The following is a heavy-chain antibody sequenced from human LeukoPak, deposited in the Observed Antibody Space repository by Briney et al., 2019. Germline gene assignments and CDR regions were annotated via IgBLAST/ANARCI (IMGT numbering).Heavy chain of an antibody. CDR1: GASISSYY. CDR3: ARRTYSGGWD. CDR2: IYNSGGS. J-gene: IGHJ4*02. V-gene: IGHV4-4*09. D-gene: IGHD6-19*01. Sequence: PSETLSLTCTVSGASISSYYWGWIRQPPGKGLEWIGYIYNSGGSNYNPSLKSRVTISMDTSKNQSSLRLTSVTAADPAVYYCARRTYSGGWDWGQGTLVTVSS.